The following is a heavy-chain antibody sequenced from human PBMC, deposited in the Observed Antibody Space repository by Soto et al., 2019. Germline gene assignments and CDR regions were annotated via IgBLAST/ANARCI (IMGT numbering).Heavy chain of an antibody. D-gene: IGHD2-8*01. V-gene: IGHV3-21*01. CDR2: ISSSSSYI. CDR3: ARWMVFGYYFDY. Sequence: GGSLRLSCAAPGFTFSSYSMNWVRQAPGKGLEWVSSISSSSSYIYYADSVKGRFTISRDNAKNSLYLQMNSLRAEDTAVYYCARWMVFGYYFDYWGQGTLVTVSS. J-gene: IGHJ4*02. CDR1: GFTFSSYS.